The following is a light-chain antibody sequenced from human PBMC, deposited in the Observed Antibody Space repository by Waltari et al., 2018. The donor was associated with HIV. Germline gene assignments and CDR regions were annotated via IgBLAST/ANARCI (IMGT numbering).Light chain of an antibody. Sequence: QSVLTQTPSVSAAPGQKVTISCSGSRPNIGNNYVSWYQHLPGTAPKLLIYDNNKRPSGIPDRCSCSKSGTSASLAIRGLQSNDEADYYCAAWDESLNAWVFGGGTRLTVL. V-gene: IGLV1-51*01. CDR2: DNN. CDR1: RPNIGNNY. CDR3: AAWDESLNAWV. J-gene: IGLJ3*02.